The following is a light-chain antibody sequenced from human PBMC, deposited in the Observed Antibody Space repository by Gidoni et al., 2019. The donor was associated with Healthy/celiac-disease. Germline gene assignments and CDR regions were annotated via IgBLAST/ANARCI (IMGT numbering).Light chain of an antibody. J-gene: IGLJ2*01. Sequence: NFMLTQPHSVSESPGKTVTISCTRSSGSIASNYVQWYQQRPGSAPTTVIYEDNQRPSGVPYRFSGSIDSSSNSASLTISGLKTEDEADYYCQSYDSSNVVFGGGTKLTVL. CDR1: SGSIASNY. CDR3: QSYDSSNVV. CDR2: EDN. V-gene: IGLV6-57*04.